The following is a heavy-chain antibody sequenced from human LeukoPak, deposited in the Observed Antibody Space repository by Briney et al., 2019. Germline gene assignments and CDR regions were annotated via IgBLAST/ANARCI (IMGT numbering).Heavy chain of an antibody. CDR1: GFTFSSYG. D-gene: IGHD3-22*01. Sequence: PGGSLRLSCAASGFTFSSYGMHWVRQAPGKGLEWVAFIRYDGSNKYYADSVKGRFSISRDNSKNTLYLQMNSLRAEDTAVYYCAKGQDYYDSSGCDIWGQGTMVTVSS. J-gene: IGHJ3*02. V-gene: IGHV3-30*02. CDR3: AKGQDYYDSSGCDI. CDR2: IRYDGSNK.